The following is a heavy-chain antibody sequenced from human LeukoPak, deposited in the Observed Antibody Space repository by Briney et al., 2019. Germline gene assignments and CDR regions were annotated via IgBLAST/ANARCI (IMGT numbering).Heavy chain of an antibody. CDR3: ARGESPYGSGSYFGY. D-gene: IGHD3-10*01. V-gene: IGHV4-59*01. CDR2: IYYSGST. J-gene: IGHJ4*02. CDR1: GGSISSYY. Sequence: SETLSLTCTVSGGSISSYYWSWIRQPPGKGLEWIGYIYYSGSTNYNPSLKSRVTISVDTSKNQFSLKLSSVTAAVTAVYYCARGESPYGSGSYFGYWGQGTLVTVSS.